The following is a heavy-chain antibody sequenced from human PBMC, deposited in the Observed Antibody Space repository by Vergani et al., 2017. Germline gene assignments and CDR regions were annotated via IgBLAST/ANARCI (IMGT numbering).Heavy chain of an antibody. J-gene: IGHJ6*02. V-gene: IGHV3-9*03. CDR3: AKDASGFPPYYGMNV. Sequence: EVQLVESGGGLVQPGRSLRRSCAASGFSFDDYAMHWVRQGPGKGLEWVSGISWDSGRIGYAESVKGRFTISRDNAKNSLYLQMNSLRAEDMALYYCAKDASGFPPYYGMNVWGQGTTVIVSS. CDR1: GFSFDDYA. CDR2: ISWDSGRI. D-gene: IGHD2-21*01.